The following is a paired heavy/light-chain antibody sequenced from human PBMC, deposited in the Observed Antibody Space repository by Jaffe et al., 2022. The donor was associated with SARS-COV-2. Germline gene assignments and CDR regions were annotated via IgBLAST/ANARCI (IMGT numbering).Light chain of an antibody. V-gene: IGLV1-40*01. CDR3: QTYDNSLNDHYV. CDR1: SSNFGAGYD. J-gene: IGLJ1*01. Sequence: QSVLTQPPSVSGAPGQRVTISCTGSSSNFGAGYDAHWYQQLPGTAPKLLIYASNNRPSGVPDRFSGSKSGTSASLAINGLQAEDEGDYYCQTYDNSLNDHYVFGAGTKVTVL. CDR2: ASN.
Heavy chain of an antibody. CDR3: ARREVIPEPHFDY. Sequence: QVQLVQSGAEVKKPGASVRVSCKASGYSFSSYDINWVRQASGQGLEWMGWMNPFSGNTGYAQKFQGRFTMTRNISIATAYMELSSLKSDDTAVYYCARREVIPEPHFDYWGQGTLVTVSS. V-gene: IGHV1-8*01. CDR2: MNPFSGNT. D-gene: IGHD2-21*01. J-gene: IGHJ4*02. CDR1: GYSFSSYD.